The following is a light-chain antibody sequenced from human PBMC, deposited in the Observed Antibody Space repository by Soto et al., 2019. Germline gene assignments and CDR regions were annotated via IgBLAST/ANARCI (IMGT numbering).Light chain of an antibody. J-gene: IGKJ4*01. Sequence: AIQLTQSPSSLSASVGDRVTITCRASQGINSALAWYQLKPGKAPKLLIYDASSLESGIPSRFSGSGSGTDFTLTISSLQPEDFATYYCQQFNSYPLTFGGGTKVEIK. V-gene: IGKV1-13*02. CDR2: DAS. CDR3: QQFNSYPLT. CDR1: QGINSA.